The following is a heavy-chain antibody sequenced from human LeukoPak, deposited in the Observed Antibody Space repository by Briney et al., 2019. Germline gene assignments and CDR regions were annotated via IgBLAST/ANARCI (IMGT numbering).Heavy chain of an antibody. CDR1: GGSFSGYY. CDR2: INHSGST. V-gene: IGHV4-34*01. Sequence: SETLSLTCAVYGGSFSGYYWSWIRQPPGKGLEWIGEINHSGSTNYNPSLKSRVTVSINTSKNQFSLKLSSVTAADTAVYYCARRCSGGSCYNYWGQGTLVTVSS. J-gene: IGHJ4*02. CDR3: ARRCSGGSCYNY. D-gene: IGHD2-15*01.